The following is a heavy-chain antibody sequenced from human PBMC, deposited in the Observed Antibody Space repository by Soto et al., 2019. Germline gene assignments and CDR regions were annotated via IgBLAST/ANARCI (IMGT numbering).Heavy chain of an antibody. Sequence: QITLKESGPTLVKPTQTLTLTRTFSGFSLSTSGVGVGWIRQPPGKALEWLALIYWDDDKRYSPSLKSRLTITKDTSKNQVVLTMTNMDPVDTATYYCAHRPIAAAGLDYFDYWGQGTLVTVSS. D-gene: IGHD6-13*01. J-gene: IGHJ4*02. CDR3: AHRPIAAAGLDYFDY. V-gene: IGHV2-5*02. CDR2: IYWDDDK. CDR1: GFSLSTSGVG.